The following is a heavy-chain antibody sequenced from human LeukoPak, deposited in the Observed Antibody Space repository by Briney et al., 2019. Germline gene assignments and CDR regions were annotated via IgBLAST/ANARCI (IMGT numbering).Heavy chain of an antibody. CDR1: GFTFGDYA. J-gene: IGHJ4*02. CDR2: IRSKAYGGTT. V-gene: IGHV3-49*04. Sequence: GGSLRLSCTASGFTFGDYAMSWVRQAPGKGLEWVGFIRSKAYGGTTEYAASVKGRFTISRDDSKTIAYLQMNSLKTEDTAVYYFTRYSSSWDYFDYWGQGTLVTVSS. CDR3: TRYSSSWDYFDY. D-gene: IGHD6-6*01.